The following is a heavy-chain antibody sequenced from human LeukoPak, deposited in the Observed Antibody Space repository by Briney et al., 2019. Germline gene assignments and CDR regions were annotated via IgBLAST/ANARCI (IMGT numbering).Heavy chain of an antibody. CDR2: IYTSGST. CDR1: SGSISNYD. CDR3: ARLTSSWYRDWYFDL. V-gene: IGHV4-4*07. D-gene: IGHD6-13*01. J-gene: IGHJ2*01. Sequence: SETLSLTCTVSSGSISNYDWSRIRQPAGKGLEWIGRIYTSGSTNYNPSLKSRVTMSVDTSKKQFSLKLSSVTAADTAVYYCARLTSSWYRDWYFDLWGRGTLVTVSS.